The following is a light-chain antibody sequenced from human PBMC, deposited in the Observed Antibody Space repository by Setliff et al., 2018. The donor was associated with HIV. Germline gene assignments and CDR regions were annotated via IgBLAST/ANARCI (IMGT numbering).Light chain of an antibody. Sequence: TQPASVSGSPGQSITISCTGTSSDIGRYNLVSWYQQYPGKAPKLMIYQATKRPSGVSNRFSGSKPGNTASLTISGLQAEGEADYYCCSNTGSNTYVFGSGTKVTVL. CDR2: QAT. J-gene: IGLJ1*01. CDR1: SSDIGRYNL. V-gene: IGLV2-23*01. CDR3: CSNTGSNTYV.